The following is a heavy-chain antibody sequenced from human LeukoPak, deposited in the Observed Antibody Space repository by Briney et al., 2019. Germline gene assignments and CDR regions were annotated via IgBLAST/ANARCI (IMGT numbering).Heavy chain of an antibody. CDR1: GFNFSSYA. J-gene: IGHJ4*02. V-gene: IGHV3-23*01. CDR2: ISGSGSST. CDR3: TKDWGITMVRGVIFDY. D-gene: IGHD3-10*01. Sequence: GGSLRLSCAASGFNFSSYAMSWVRQAPGKGLEWVSAISGSGSSTYYADSVKARFTISRDNSKHTLYLQMNSLRAEDTAVYYCTKDWGITMVRGVIFDYWGQGTLVTVSS.